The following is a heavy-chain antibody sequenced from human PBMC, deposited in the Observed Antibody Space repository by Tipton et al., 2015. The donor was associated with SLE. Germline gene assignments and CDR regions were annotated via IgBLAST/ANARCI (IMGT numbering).Heavy chain of an antibody. V-gene: IGHV4-31*03. J-gene: IGHJ4*02. CDR3: ARRDFWTGYFGY. CDR1: RGSISSDDYY. CDR2: ISYSGST. Sequence: TLSLTCTVSRGSISSDDYYWTWIRQHPGKGLEWIGYISYSGSTNFHPSLKSRVTMSVDASKNHFSLRLSSVTAADTAVYYCARRDFWTGYFGYWGQGTLVTVSS. D-gene: IGHD3/OR15-3a*01.